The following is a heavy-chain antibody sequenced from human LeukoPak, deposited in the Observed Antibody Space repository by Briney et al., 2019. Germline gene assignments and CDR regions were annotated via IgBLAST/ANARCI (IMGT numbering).Heavy chain of an antibody. CDR1: GFTFSDYY. D-gene: IGHD2-2*01. Sequence: PGGSLRLSCAASGFTFSDYYMSWIRQAPGKGLEWVSYISSSGSTIYYADSVKGRFTISRDNAKNSLYLQMNSLRAEDTAVYYCAREQNENTVVVPAANDAFDIWGQGTMVTVSS. J-gene: IGHJ3*02. V-gene: IGHV3-11*04. CDR2: ISSSGSTI. CDR3: AREQNENTVVVPAANDAFDI.